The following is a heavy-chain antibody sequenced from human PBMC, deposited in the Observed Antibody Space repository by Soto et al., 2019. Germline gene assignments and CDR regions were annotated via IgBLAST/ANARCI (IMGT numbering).Heavy chain of an antibody. Sequence: QVQLVESGGGLVKPGGSLRLSCAASGFTFSDYYMSWIRQAPGKGLEWVSYISSSSSYTNYADSVKGRFTISRDNAKNSLYLQMNSLRAEDTAVYYCARVSSSGWYFDYWGQGTLVTVSS. D-gene: IGHD6-19*01. CDR1: GFTFSDYY. J-gene: IGHJ4*02. CDR2: ISSSSSYT. CDR3: ARVSSSGWYFDY. V-gene: IGHV3-11*05.